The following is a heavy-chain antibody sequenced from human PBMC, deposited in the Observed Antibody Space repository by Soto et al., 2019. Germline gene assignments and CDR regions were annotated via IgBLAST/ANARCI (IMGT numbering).Heavy chain of an antibody. J-gene: IGHJ4*02. V-gene: IGHV1-69*13. CDR3: ARGAMAKFDY. D-gene: IGHD5-18*01. Sequence: SVKVSCKASGGTFGSHGVAWVRRAPGQGLEWMGGFIAMLGTPTYAKKVQGRATITADESLTSSYLELRSLRSEDTAVYFCARGAMAKFDYWGQGTVVTVSS. CDR2: FIAMLGTP. CDR1: GGTFGSHG.